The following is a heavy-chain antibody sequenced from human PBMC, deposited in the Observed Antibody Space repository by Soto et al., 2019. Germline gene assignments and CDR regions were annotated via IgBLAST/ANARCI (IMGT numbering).Heavy chain of an antibody. V-gene: IGHV3-23*01. CDR2: ISGSGGST. CDR1: GFTFSSYA. J-gene: IGHJ4*02. D-gene: IGHD6-6*01. Sequence: GGSLRLSCAASGFTFSSYAMSWVRQAPGKGLEWVSAISGSGGSTYYADSVKGRFTISRDKSKNTLYLQMNSLRAEDTAVYYCAKRPSAPDYFDYWGQGTLVTVSS. CDR3: AKRPSAPDYFDY.